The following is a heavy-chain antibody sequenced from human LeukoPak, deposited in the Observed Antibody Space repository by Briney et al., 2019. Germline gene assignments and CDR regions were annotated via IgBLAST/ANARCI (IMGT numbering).Heavy chain of an antibody. J-gene: IGHJ5*02. V-gene: IGHV1-69*04. CDR1: GGPFSSYA. CDR3: ARGSSSEGWFDP. D-gene: IGHD6-6*01. CDR2: IIPFLGVA. Sequence: GSSVKFSCKASGGPFSSYAISWVRQAPGQGLQWMGRIIPFLGVANYAQKFQGRVTFTADKSMSTAYMEFSSLRSEDTAVCYCARGSSSEGWFDPWGQGTLVTVSS.